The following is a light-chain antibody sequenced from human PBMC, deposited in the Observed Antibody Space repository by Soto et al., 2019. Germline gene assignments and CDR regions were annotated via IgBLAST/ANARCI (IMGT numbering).Light chain of an antibody. CDR1: QGISGW. CDR3: QQGNSFPLT. CDR2: DAS. J-gene: IGKJ4*01. V-gene: IGKV1-12*01. Sequence: DIQMTQSPSSVSASVGDRLTITCRASQGISGWLAWYQQKPGKAPNLLIYDASTLRNGVPSRFSGSGSGTYFTLTISNLQPEDFATYYCQQGNSFPLTFGGGTKVDNK.